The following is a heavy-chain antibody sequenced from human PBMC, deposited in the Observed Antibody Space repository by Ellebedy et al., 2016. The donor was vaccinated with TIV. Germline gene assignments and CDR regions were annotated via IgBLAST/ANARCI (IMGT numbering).Heavy chain of an antibody. V-gene: IGHV4-59*12. D-gene: IGHD6-19*01. CDR2: IYYSGST. CDR1: GGSISSYY. J-gene: IGHJ4*02. CDR3: ARGTVALPPLKYFDS. Sequence: SETLSLTXTVSGGSISSYYWSWIRQPPGKGLEWIGYIYYSGSTNYNPSLKSRVTISGDTAKNQFSLKLSSLTAADTAVYYCARGTVALPPLKYFDSWGQGTLVTVSS.